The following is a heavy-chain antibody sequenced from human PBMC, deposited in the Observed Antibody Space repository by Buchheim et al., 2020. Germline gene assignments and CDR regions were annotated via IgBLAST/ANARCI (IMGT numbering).Heavy chain of an antibody. CDR2: ISGSGGST. CDR3: AKTSVAGTDFYYGMDV. V-gene: IGHV3-23*01. D-gene: IGHD6-19*01. Sequence: EVQLLESGGGLVQPGGSLRLSCAASGFTFNSYAMSWVRQAPGKGLEWVSAISGSGGSTYYADSVKGRFTISRDNSKNTLSLQMNSLRAEDTAVYYCAKTSVAGTDFYYGMDVWGQGTT. J-gene: IGHJ6*02. CDR1: GFTFNSYA.